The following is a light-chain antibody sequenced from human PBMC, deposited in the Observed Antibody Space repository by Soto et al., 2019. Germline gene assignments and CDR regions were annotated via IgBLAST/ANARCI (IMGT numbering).Light chain of an antibody. CDR2: GTS. CDR3: QQYDTSVWS. J-gene: IGKJ1*01. CDR1: QIISSSH. Sequence: EIVLTQSPGTLSLSPGERATLSCRASQIISSSHLAWYQQKPGQAPRLLIYGTSNRAIGIPDRFSGSGSGTDFTLTISRLEPEDFAVFYCQQYDTSVWSFGQGTKVDIK. V-gene: IGKV3-20*01.